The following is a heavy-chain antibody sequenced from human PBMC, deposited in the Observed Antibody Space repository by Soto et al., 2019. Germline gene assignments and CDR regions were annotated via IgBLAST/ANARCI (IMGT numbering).Heavy chain of an antibody. J-gene: IGHJ6*02. V-gene: IGHV1-69*01. Sequence: QVQLVQSGAEVKKPGSSVKVSCKASGGTFSSYAISWVRQAPGQGLEWMGGIIPIFGTANYAQKCQGRVTITADEYTSTAYMELSSLRSEDTAVYYCARSIAADGPNYDYYGMDVWGQGTTVTVSS. CDR3: ARSIAADGPNYDYYGMDV. D-gene: IGHD6-13*01. CDR1: GGTFSSYA. CDR2: IIPIFGTA.